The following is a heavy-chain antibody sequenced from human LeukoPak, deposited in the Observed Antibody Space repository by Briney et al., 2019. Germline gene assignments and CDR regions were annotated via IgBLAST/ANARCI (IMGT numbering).Heavy chain of an antibody. Sequence: ASVKVSCTASGYTFTGYYMHWVRQAPGQGLEWMGWINPNSGGTNYAQKFQGRVTMTRDTSISTAYMELSRLRSDDTAVYYCARAPNCSGGSCYTPYYYYYMDVWGKGTTVTVSS. CDR2: INPNSGGT. J-gene: IGHJ6*03. CDR1: GYTFTGYY. V-gene: IGHV1-2*02. CDR3: ARAPNCSGGSCYTPYYYYYMDV. D-gene: IGHD2-15*01.